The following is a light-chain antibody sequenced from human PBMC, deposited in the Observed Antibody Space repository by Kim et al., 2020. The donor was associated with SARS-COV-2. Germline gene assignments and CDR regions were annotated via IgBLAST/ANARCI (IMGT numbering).Light chain of an antibody. Sequence: SVRRTCTLSSGHSNYAIAWHQQQPEKGPRYLMKLNSDGSHNKGDGIPDRFSGSSFGAERYLTISSLQSEDEADYFCQTWVTDMRVFGGGTKLTVL. CDR3: QTWVTDMRV. CDR2: LNSDGSH. CDR1: SGHSNYA. J-gene: IGLJ3*02. V-gene: IGLV4-69*01.